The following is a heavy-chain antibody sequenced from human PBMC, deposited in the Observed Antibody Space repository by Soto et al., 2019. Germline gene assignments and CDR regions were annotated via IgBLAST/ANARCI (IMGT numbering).Heavy chain of an antibody. Sequence: QVQLVESRGGVVQPGRSLRLSCAASGFTFGSYGMHWVRQAPGKGLEWVAVIWYDGSNKYYADSVKGRFTISRDNSKNTLYLQMNSLRAEDTAVYYCARDGGWPRGNFDYWGQGTLVTVSS. CDR3: ARDGGWPRGNFDY. D-gene: IGHD3-16*01. CDR2: IWYDGSNK. CDR1: GFTFGSYG. J-gene: IGHJ4*02. V-gene: IGHV3-33*01.